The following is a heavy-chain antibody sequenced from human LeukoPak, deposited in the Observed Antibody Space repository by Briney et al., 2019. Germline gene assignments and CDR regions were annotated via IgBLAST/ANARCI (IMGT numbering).Heavy chain of an antibody. CDR3: AREGPDYGDYYRYFGY. CDR1: GGSFSGYY. CDR2: INHSGST. D-gene: IGHD4-17*01. Sequence: PSETLSLTCAVYGGSFSGYYWSWIRQPPGKGLEWIGEINHSGSTNYNPSLKSRVTISVDTSKNQFSLKLSSVTAADTAVYYCAREGPDYGDYYRYFGYWGQGTLVTVSS. J-gene: IGHJ4*02. V-gene: IGHV4-34*01.